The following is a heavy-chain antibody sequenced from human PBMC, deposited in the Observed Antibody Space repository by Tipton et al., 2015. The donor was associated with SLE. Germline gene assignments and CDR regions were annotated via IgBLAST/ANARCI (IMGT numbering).Heavy chain of an antibody. CDR2: IWYDGSHE. J-gene: IGHJ4*02. D-gene: IGHD2/OR15-2a*01. CDR1: GFAFKNFG. Sequence: SLRLSCAASGFAFKNFGMHWVRQAPGKGLEWVAIIWYDGSHEFYADSVRGRFTISRDNSRDTVDLEMGSLRVEDTAVYYCARLAPGGSGGTFCLDSWGQGTPVTVSS. V-gene: IGHV3-33*01. CDR3: ARLAPGGSGGTFCLDS.